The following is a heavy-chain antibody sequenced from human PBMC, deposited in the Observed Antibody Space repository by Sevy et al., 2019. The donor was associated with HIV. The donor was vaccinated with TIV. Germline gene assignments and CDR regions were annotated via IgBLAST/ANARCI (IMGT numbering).Heavy chain of an antibody. CDR3: ARDLPPSATTVAHFDY. V-gene: IGHV3-48*03. CDR1: GFTFSSYE. CDR2: ITNSGSSI. D-gene: IGHD4-17*01. Sequence: GGSLRLSCTASGFTFSSYEMNWVRQAPGKGLEWVSYITNSGSSIYYSDSVRGRFTVSRDNAKNSLYLQMKSLRAEDTAVYYCARDLPPSATTVAHFDYWGRGTLVTVSS. J-gene: IGHJ4*02.